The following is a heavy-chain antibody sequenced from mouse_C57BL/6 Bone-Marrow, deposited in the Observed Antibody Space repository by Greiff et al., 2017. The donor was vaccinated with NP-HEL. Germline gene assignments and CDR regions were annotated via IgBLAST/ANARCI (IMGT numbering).Heavy chain of an antibody. J-gene: IGHJ1*03. V-gene: IGHV1-52*01. D-gene: IGHD2-4*01. Sequence: QVQLQQPGAELVRPGSSVKLSCKASGYTFTSYWMHWVKQRPIQGLEWIGNIDPSDSETHYNPKFKDKATLTADTSSSTAYMQLSSLTSEYYAVYYCARWDYDYCYWYFDVGGRGTGVTVTA. CDR1: GYTFTSYW. CDR3: ARWDYDYCYWYFDV. CDR2: IDPSDSET.